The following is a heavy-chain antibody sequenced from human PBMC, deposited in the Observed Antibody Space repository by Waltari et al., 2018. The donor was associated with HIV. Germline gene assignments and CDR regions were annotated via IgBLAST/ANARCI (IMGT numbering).Heavy chain of an antibody. Sequence: QVQLQESGPGLVKPSETLSLICSVSGGSMNIYYWSWIRHPPGQGLEWIGNFYYRGSTNYNPSFKSRVTISVDTSKNQSSLKLSSVTAADTAVYYCVRGGDYYDSSGFGNDAFDIWGQGTRVTVSS. CDR1: GGSMNIYY. D-gene: IGHD3-22*01. CDR3: VRGGDYYDSSGFGNDAFDI. V-gene: IGHV4-59*01. CDR2: FYYRGST. J-gene: IGHJ3*02.